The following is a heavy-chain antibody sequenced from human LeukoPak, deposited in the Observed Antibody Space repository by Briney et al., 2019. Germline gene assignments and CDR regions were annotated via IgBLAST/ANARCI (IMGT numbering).Heavy chain of an antibody. Sequence: GGSLRLSCAASGFTFSDYYMSWIRQAPGKGLEWVSAISGSGGSTYYADSVKGRFTISRDNSKNTLYLQMNSLRAEDTAVYYCAKALEMATASNDAFDIWGQGTMVTVSS. J-gene: IGHJ3*02. CDR3: AKALEMATASNDAFDI. V-gene: IGHV3-23*01. CDR1: GFTFSDYY. CDR2: ISGSGGST. D-gene: IGHD5-24*01.